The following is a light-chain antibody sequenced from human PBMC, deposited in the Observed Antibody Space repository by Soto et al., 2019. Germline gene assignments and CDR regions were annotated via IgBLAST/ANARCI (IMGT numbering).Light chain of an antibody. J-gene: IGKJ2*01. CDR1: QSVSSN. Sequence: EIVMTQSPATLSLSPGERATLSCRASQSVSSNLAWYQQQPGEAPRLLIYGASTRATGIPARFSGSGSGTEFTLTISSLQSEDFAVYYCQQYNSWPPTFGQGTKLEIK. CDR2: GAS. CDR3: QQYNSWPPT. V-gene: IGKV3-15*01.